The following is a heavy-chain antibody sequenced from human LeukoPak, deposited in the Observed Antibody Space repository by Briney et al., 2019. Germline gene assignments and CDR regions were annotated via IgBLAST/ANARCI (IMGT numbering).Heavy chain of an antibody. CDR1: GFTVSSNY. D-gene: IGHD4-17*01. J-gene: IGHJ4*02. Sequence: GGYLRLSCAASGFTVSSNYMNWVRQAPGNGLEWVSVIYSSGSTYYADSVKGRFTISRDNSKNTLYLQMNSLRAEDTAVYYCARDLYGVSHDYWGQGTLVTVSS. CDR2: IYSSGST. CDR3: ARDLYGVSHDY. V-gene: IGHV3-53*01.